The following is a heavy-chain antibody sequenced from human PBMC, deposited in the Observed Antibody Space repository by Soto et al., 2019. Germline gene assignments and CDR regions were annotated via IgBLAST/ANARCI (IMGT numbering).Heavy chain of an antibody. CDR2: TYYRSKWYN. Sequence: SQTLSLTCAISGDSVSSRSAAWNWIRQSPSRDLEWLGRTYYRSKWYNDYAVSVESRITINPDTSKNQFSLQLNSVTPEDTVVYYCAREQYYSNYVFDALDIWGQGTMVTVSS. V-gene: IGHV6-1*01. CDR1: GDSVSSRSAA. CDR3: AREQYYSNYVFDALDI. D-gene: IGHD4-4*01. J-gene: IGHJ3*02.